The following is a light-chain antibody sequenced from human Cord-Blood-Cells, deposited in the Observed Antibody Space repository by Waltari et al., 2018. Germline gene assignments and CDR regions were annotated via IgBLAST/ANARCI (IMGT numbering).Light chain of an antibody. J-gene: IGKJ4*01. CDR2: AAS. CDR1: QSISSY. CDR3: QQSYSTPLT. Sequence: DIQMTQSPSSLSASVGDRVTITCRASQSISSYLNWYQQKPGKAPKLLIYAASSLQSGVPSRFRGSGSGTDFTLTISSLQPEDFATYYCQQSYSTPLTFGGGTKLEIK. V-gene: IGKV1-39*01.